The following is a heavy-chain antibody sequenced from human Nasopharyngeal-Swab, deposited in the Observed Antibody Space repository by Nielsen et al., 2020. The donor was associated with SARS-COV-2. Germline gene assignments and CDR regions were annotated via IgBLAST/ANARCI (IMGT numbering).Heavy chain of an antibody. Sequence: GGSLRLSCVASGYSFRTYGMSWVRQAPGKGLEWVAAISGSGDISGSGGSTYYADSVKGRFTIFRDNSKNTLSLQMNSLRAEDTALYYCAKDLRGPYFFWGQGTLVNVSS. J-gene: IGHJ4*02. D-gene: IGHD2/OR15-2a*01. CDR1: GYSFRTYG. CDR2: ISGSGDISGSGGST. V-gene: IGHV3-23*01. CDR3: AKDLRGPYFF.